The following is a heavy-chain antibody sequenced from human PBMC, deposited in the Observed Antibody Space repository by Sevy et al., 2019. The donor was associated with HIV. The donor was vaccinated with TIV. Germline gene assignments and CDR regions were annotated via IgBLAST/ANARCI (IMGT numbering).Heavy chain of an antibody. CDR1: GFTFNNAW. CDR2: IKSKTAGGTT. CDR3: TTKKDFWSGYFYFDY. V-gene: IGHV3-15*05. J-gene: IGHJ4*02. D-gene: IGHD3-3*01. Sequence: GGSLRLSCAASGFTFNNAWMSWVRQAPGKGLEWVGRIKSKTAGGTTDYAAPVKDRFTISRDDSKNTLYLQMNSLKTDDTAVYYCTTKKDFWSGYFYFDYWGQGTLVTVSS.